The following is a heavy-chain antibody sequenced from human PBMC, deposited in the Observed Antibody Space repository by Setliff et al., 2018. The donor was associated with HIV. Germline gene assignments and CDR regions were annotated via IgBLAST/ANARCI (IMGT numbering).Heavy chain of an antibody. CDR1: GFTFSSYG. J-gene: IGHJ3*02. CDR2: IRYDGSNK. CDR3: AKVFAYGIDGFDI. V-gene: IGHV3-30*02. D-gene: IGHD4-17*01. Sequence: GGSLRLSCAASGFTFSSYGMHWVRQAPGKGLEWVAFIRYDGSNKYYADSVKGRFTISRDNSKNTLYLQMNSLRAEDTAVYYCAKVFAYGIDGFDIWGQGTLVTVSS.